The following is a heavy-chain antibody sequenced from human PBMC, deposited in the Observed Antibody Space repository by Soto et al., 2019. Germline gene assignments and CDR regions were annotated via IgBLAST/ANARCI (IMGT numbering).Heavy chain of an antibody. V-gene: IGHV4-59*01. CDR3: ASTTQVLRRGAFDI. J-gene: IGHJ3*02. Sequence: PSETLSLTCTVSGGSISSYYWSWIRRPPGKGLEWIGYIYYSGSTNYNPSLKSRVTISVDTSKNQFSLKLSSVTAADTAVYYCASTTQVLRRGAFDIWGQGTMVTVSS. CDR1: GGSISSYY. D-gene: IGHD2-15*01. CDR2: IYYSGST.